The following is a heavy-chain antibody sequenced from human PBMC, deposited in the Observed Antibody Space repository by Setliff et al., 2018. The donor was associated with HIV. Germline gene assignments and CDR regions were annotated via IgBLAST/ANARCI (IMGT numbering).Heavy chain of an antibody. D-gene: IGHD3-3*01. J-gene: IGHJ6*03. CDR2: INCNAGNP. CDR3: TRDHTPPPNYDFWSGQIDLRNIFYYMDV. V-gene: IGHV7-4-1*01. Sequence: ASVKVSCNASGYSLTSYSINWVRQAPGQGLEWMGCINCNAGNPTYAHGFTGRFVFSVDTPVSTAYLQIFSLKAEDTAVYYCTRDHTPPPNYDFWSGQIDLRNIFYYMDVWGTGSPVTVSS. CDR1: GYSLTSYS.